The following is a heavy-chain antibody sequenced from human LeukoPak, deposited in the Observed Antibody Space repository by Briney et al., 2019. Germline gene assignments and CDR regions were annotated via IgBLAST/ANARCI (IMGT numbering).Heavy chain of an antibody. CDR2: ITGSGSGI. CDR3: AKWGDYDVLTGYYVSDY. D-gene: IGHD3-9*01. V-gene: IGHV3-23*01. Sequence: GGSLRLSCAASGFTFSSYEMNWVRQAPGKGLEWVSAITGSGSGIYYADSMKSRFTISRDKSKNTLYLQINSLRAEDTAVYYCAKWGDYDVLTGYYVSDYWGEGTLVTVSS. CDR1: GFTFSSYE. J-gene: IGHJ4*02.